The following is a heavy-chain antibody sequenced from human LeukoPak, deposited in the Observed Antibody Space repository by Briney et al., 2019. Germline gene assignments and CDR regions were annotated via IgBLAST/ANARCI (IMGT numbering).Heavy chain of an antibody. Sequence: KPSETLSLTCIVSGDSISSYYWSWIRQPAGKGLEWIGRIYSSGTTNYNPSLKSRVIMSVDTSKNQFSLKLSFVTAADTAVYYCARGDGSANDYWGQGTLVTVSS. CDR2: IYSSGTT. D-gene: IGHD3-10*01. J-gene: IGHJ4*02. V-gene: IGHV4-4*07. CDR3: ARGDGSANDY. CDR1: GDSISSYY.